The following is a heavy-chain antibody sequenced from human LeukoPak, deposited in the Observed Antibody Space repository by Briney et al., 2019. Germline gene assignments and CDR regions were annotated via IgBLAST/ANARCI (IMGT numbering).Heavy chain of an antibody. CDR1: GFTFSSYA. CDR2: ISGSGGST. V-gene: IGHV3-23*01. Sequence: PGGSLRLSCAASGFTFSSYAVSWVRQAPGKGLEWVSAISGSGGSTYYADSVKGRFTISRDNSKNTLYLQMNSLRAEDTAVYYCAKDPYDSSGYYYYWGQGTLVTVSS. J-gene: IGHJ4*02. CDR3: AKDPYDSSGYYYY. D-gene: IGHD3-22*01.